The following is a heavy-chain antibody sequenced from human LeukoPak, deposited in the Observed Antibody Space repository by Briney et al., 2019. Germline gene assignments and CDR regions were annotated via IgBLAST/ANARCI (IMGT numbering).Heavy chain of an antibody. CDR3: ARSDILWEPRFDP. D-gene: IGHD3-9*01. V-gene: IGHV1-8*03. J-gene: IGHJ5*02. CDR1: GYTFISYD. CDR2: MNPNSGNT. Sequence: ASVKVSCKASGYTFISYDISWVRQATGQGLEWMGWMNPNSGNTAYAQKFQGRVTITRNTSISTAYMELSSLRFEDTAVYYCARSDILWEPRFDPWGQGTLVTVSS.